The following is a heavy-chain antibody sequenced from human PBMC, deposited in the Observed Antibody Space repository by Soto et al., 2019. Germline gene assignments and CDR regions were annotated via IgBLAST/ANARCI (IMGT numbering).Heavy chain of an antibody. Sequence: QLQLQESGTRLVKLSETLSLTCAVSGGSISGSRFYCGWIRQPPEKGLESIGSIHYSGSTYYNPSLKSPGTMSADKYKNPIFLTLTSVTSADSAVYYWARQSTGYSVEEYYSGHSTIPNVSS. D-gene: IGHD6-13*01. V-gene: IGHV4-39*01. CDR3: ARQSTGYSVEEYY. J-gene: IGHJ4*01. CDR2: IHYSGST. CDR1: GGSISGSRFY.